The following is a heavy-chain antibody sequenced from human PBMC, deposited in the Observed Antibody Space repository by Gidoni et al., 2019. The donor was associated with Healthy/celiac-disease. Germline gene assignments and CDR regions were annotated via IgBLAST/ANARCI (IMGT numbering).Heavy chain of an antibody. CDR1: GVTFSSYS. D-gene: IGHD3-3*01. CDR3: ARDLSGFFEWFRNYYYDMDV. J-gene: IGHJ6*02. Sequence: EVQLVESGGGLVQPGGSRRLSCAASGVTFSSYSMNWVRQAPGTGLEWVSYISSSSSTIYYADSVKGRFILSRDTAKNSLYLQMNSLRAEDTAVYYCARDLSGFFEWFRNYYYDMDVWGQGTTVTVSS. CDR2: ISSSSSTI. V-gene: IGHV3-48*01.